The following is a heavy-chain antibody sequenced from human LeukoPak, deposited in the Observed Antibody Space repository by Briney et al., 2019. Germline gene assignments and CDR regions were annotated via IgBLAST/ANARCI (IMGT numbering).Heavy chain of an antibody. Sequence: ASVKVSCKVSGYTLTELSMHWVRQAPGKGLEWMGGFDPEDGETIYAQKFQGRVTMTEDTSTDTAYMELSSLRSEDTAVYYCATGLWLSVTRDYWGQGTPGHRLL. J-gene: IGHJ4*02. CDR2: FDPEDGET. D-gene: IGHD4-17*01. V-gene: IGHV1-24*01. CDR1: GYTLTELS. CDR3: ATGLWLSVTRDY.